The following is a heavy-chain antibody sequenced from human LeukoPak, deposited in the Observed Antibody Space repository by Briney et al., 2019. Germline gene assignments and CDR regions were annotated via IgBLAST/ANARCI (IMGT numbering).Heavy chain of an antibody. CDR3: AELGITMIGGV. J-gene: IGHJ6*04. Sequence: GGSLRLSCAASGFTFSSYEMNWVRQAPGKGLEWVSYISSSGSTIYYADSVKGRFTISRDNAKNPLYLQMNSLRAEDTAVYYCAELGITMIGGVWGKGTTVTVSS. V-gene: IGHV3-48*03. D-gene: IGHD3-10*02. CDR2: ISSSGSTI. CDR1: GFTFSSYE.